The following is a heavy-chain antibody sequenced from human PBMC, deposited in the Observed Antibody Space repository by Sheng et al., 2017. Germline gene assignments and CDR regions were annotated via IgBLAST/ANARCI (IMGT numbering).Heavy chain of an antibody. V-gene: IGHV4-38-2*01. CDR3: ARGLQEGFDP. CDR2: IYHSGST. D-gene: IGHD4-4*01. Sequence: QVQLQESGPGLVKPSETLSLTCAVSGYSISSGYYWGWIRQPPGKGLEWIGSIYHSGSTYYNPSLKSRVTISVDTSKNQFSLKLSSVTAADTAVYYCARGLQEGFDPWGQGTLVTVSS. CDR1: GYSISSGYY. J-gene: IGHJ5*02.